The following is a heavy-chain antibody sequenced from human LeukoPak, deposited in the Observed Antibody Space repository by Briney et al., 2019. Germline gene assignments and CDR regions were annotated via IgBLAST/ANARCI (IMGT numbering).Heavy chain of an antibody. V-gene: IGHV3-9*01. D-gene: IGHD1-26*01. CDR2: INWNGGGT. CDR1: GFTFKDYG. Sequence: GGSLRLSCAATGFTFKDYGMHWVRQPPGKGLEWVSSINWNGGGTDYADSVGGRFTISRDNAKTSLYLQLSSLSPEDTALYYCAKHMRATNTYSFFGLDVWGQGTTVTVSS. CDR3: AKHMRATNTYSFFGLDV. J-gene: IGHJ6*02.